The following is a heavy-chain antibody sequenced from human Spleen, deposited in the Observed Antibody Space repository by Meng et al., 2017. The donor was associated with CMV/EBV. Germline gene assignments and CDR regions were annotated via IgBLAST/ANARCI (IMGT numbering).Heavy chain of an antibody. D-gene: IGHD2-2*02. CDR1: GYTFTSYG. CDR2: ISAYNGNT. Sequence: ASVKVSCKASGYTFTSYGISWVRQAPGQGLEWMGWISAYNGNTNYAQKLQGRVTMTTDTSTSTAYMELRSLRSDDTAVYYCAREAVPAAILDYYYYYGMDVWGQGTTVTVSS. V-gene: IGHV1-18*01. CDR3: AREAVPAAILDYYYYYGMDV. J-gene: IGHJ6*02.